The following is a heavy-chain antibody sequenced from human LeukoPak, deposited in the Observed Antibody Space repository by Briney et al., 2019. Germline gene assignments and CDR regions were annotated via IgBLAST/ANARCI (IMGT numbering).Heavy chain of an antibody. CDR1: GYSFISYG. D-gene: IGHD6-13*01. J-gene: IGHJ5*02. Sequence: ASVKVSCKASGYSFISYGISWVRQAPGEGLEWMGWIGANSGNTNSAQKFQGRLTMTTDTSTTTAYMELRSLRSEDTAVYYCARKARIAAAGLGRNWFDPWGQGTLVTVSS. V-gene: IGHV1-18*04. CDR2: IGANSGNT. CDR3: ARKARIAAAGLGRNWFDP.